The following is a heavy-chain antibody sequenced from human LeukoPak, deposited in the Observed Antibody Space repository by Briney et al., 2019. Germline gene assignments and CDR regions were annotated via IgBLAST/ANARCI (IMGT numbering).Heavy chain of an antibody. CDR2: INPSGGST. CDR3: ARDGYGGSFLGY. V-gene: IGHV1-46*01. Sequence: ASVKVSCKASGYTFTSYYMHWVRQAPGQGLEWRGIINPSGGSTSYAQKFQGRVTMTRDMSTSTVYMELSSLRSEDTAVYYCARDGYGGSFLGYWGQGTLVTVSS. D-gene: IGHD1-26*01. CDR1: GYTFTSYY. J-gene: IGHJ4*02.